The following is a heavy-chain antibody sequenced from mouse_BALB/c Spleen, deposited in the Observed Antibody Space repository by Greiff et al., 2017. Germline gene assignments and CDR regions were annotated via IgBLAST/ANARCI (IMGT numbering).Heavy chain of an antibody. CDR2: ISSGGST. CDR3: ARGGYGSLILDY. Sequence: EVKLVESGGGLVKPGGSLKLSCAASGFTFSSYAMSWVRQTPEKRLEWVASISSGGSTYYPDSVKGRFTISRDNARNILYLQMSSLRSEDTAMYYCARGGYGSLILDYWGQGTTLTVSS. D-gene: IGHD1-1*01. J-gene: IGHJ2*01. CDR1: GFTFSSYA. V-gene: IGHV5-6-5*01.